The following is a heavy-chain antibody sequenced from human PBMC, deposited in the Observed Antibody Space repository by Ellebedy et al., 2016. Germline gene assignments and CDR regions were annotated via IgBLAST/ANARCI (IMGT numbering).Heavy chain of an antibody. CDR3: ARQYPSLRGGAFDI. CDR2: IYYSGST. D-gene: IGHD4-23*01. V-gene: IGHV4-59*08. J-gene: IGHJ3*02. Sequence: SETLSLTCSVSGGSISSFYWSWIRKPPRKGLEWIGNIYYSGSTNYNPSLKSRVSISVYTSKNQLSLKLNSVTAADTAVYYCARQYPSLRGGAFDIWGQGTMVTVSS. CDR1: GGSISSFY.